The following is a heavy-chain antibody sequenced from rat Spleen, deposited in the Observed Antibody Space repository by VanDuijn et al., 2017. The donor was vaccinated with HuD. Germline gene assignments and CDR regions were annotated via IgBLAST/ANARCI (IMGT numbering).Heavy chain of an antibody. V-gene: IGHV5S23*01. Sequence: EVQLVESGGDLVQPGRSLKLSCAASGFIFRNYDMAWVRQAPTKGLDWVASISTGDDDTYYRDSVKGRFTISRDDEESTLYLQMDSLRSEDTATYFCARLGGLRNWFAYWGQGTLVTVSS. CDR3: ARLGGLRNWFAY. CDR1: GFIFRNYD. CDR2: ISTGDDDT. J-gene: IGHJ3*01. D-gene: IGHD4-3*01.